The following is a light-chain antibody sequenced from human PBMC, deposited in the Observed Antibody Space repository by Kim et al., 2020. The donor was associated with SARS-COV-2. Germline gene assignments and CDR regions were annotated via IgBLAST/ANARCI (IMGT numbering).Light chain of an antibody. Sequence: SPEQSVTISCTETSSDVGSYHYVSWYQQHPGKAPKLIIYDVTKRPSGVPDRFSGSKSGNTASLTISGLQAEDEAEYYCCSYAGSVVFGGGTQLTVL. V-gene: IGLV2-11*01. CDR2: DVT. J-gene: IGLJ2*01. CDR1: SSDVGSYHY. CDR3: CSYAGSVV.